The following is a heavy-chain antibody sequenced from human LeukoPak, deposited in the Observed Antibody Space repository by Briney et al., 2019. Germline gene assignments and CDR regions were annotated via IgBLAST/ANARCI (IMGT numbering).Heavy chain of an antibody. V-gene: IGHV3-7*01. D-gene: IGHD3-10*01. CDR2: IKQDGTER. CDR3: AKEGDYYGSGSYRDGFDI. CDR1: GFTFTTYW. J-gene: IGHJ3*02. Sequence: PGGSLRLSCAASGFTFTTYWMSWVRQAPGKGLEWVANIKQDGTERYHVDSVKGRFTISRDNAKNSLYLQMSSLRVEDTAVYYCAKEGDYYGSGSYRDGFDIWGQGTRATVSS.